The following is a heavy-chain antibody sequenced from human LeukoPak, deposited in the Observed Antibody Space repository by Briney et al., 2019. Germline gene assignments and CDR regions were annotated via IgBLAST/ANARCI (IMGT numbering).Heavy chain of an antibody. CDR3: TRHLEWLAQGLFDY. CDR1: GFSFSASA. D-gene: IGHD6-19*01. J-gene: IGHJ4*02. Sequence: GGSLRLSCAASGFSFSASAMHWVRQASGKGLEWVGRIRTKPNSYATAYAASVKGRFTISRDDSKNTAYLQMNSLKTEDTAVYYCTRHLEWLAQGLFDYWGQGTLVTVSS. CDR2: IRTKPNSYAT. V-gene: IGHV3-73*01.